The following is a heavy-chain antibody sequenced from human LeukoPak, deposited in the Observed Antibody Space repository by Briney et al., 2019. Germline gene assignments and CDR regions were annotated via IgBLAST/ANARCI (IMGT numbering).Heavy chain of an antibody. CDR1: GYTFTSYA. CDR3: ARGGYINYDFWSGFSLFD. J-gene: IGHJ4*02. CDR2: INTNTGSP. Sequence: ASVKVSCKASGYTFTSYAMNWVRQAPGQGLEWMGWINTNTGSPTYAQGFTGRFVFSLDTSVSTAYLQISSLKAEDTAVYYCARGGYINYDFWSGFSLFDWGQGTLVTVSS. V-gene: IGHV7-4-1*02. D-gene: IGHD3-3*01.